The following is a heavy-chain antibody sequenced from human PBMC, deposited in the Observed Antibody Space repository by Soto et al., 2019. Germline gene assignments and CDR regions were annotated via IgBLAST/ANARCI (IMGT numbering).Heavy chain of an antibody. D-gene: IGHD3-3*02. Sequence: PSETLSLTCTVSGGSISSSSYCWVWIRQPPGKGLEWIRSIYYSGSTYYNPSLKSRVTISVDTSKNQFSLKLSSVTAADTAVYYCASPKIAFYNWFDPWGQGTLVTVS. J-gene: IGHJ5*02. CDR1: GGSISSSSYC. CDR3: ASPKIAFYNWFDP. V-gene: IGHV4-39*01. CDR2: IYYSGST.